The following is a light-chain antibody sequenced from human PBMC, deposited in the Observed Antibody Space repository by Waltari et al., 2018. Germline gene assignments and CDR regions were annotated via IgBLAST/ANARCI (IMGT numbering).Light chain of an antibody. J-gene: IGLJ2*01. CDR1: SSNIGGNY. V-gene: IGLV1-51*01. CDR3: GTWDSGLRTVI. Sequence: QSLLTQPPSVSAAPGHRIALSCSVSSSNIGGNYVSWYQHLPGTPPKLLIYDNNKRPSGIPDRFSASKSGTSATLGITGLQTGDEANYFCGTWDSGLRTVIFGGGTKLTVL. CDR2: DNN.